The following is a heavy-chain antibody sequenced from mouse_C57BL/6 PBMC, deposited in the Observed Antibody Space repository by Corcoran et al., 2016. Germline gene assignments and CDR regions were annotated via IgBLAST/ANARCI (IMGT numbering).Heavy chain of an antibody. CDR3: ARRGGYYYGSSSHFDY. CDR2: IYWDDDK. J-gene: IGHJ2*01. D-gene: IGHD1-1*01. CDR1: GFSLSTSGMG. Sequence: QVTLKESGPGILQSSQTLSLTCSFSGFSLSTSGMGVSWIRQTSGKGLEWLAHIYWDDDKHYNPSLKSRLTISKDTSRNQVFLKITSVDTADTATYYCARRGGYYYGSSSHFDYWGQGTTLTVSS. V-gene: IGHV8-12*01.